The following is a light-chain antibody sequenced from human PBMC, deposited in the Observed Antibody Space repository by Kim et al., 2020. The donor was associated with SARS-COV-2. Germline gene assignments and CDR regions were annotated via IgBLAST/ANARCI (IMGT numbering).Light chain of an antibody. CDR3: QQYKSYT. V-gene: IGKV1-5*01. J-gene: IGKJ2*01. Sequence: TLCASMGGRVAVTWRARQSIGSWLAWYQQKPGKAPKLRICDASSLESGVPSRFSGSGSGTEFTLTISSLQPDDFATYHCQQYKSYTFGQGTKLEI. CDR1: QSIGSW. CDR2: DAS.